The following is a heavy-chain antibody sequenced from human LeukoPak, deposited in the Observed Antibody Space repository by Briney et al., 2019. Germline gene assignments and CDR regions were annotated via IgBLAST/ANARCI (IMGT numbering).Heavy chain of an antibody. D-gene: IGHD4-23*01. V-gene: IGHV4-61*01. CDR1: GVSVSSGIYY. Sequence: SSETLSLTCTVSGVSVSSGIYYWTWIRQPPGKGLEWIGYIYYSGRTNYNPSLKSRVTISVDTSKNQFSLKLTSVTAADTAVYYCARDIAYGANSLDYWGQGTLVTVSS. J-gene: IGHJ4*02. CDR2: IYYSGRT. CDR3: ARDIAYGANSLDY.